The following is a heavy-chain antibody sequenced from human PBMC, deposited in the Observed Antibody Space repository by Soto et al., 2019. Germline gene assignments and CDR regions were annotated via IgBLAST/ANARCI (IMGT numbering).Heavy chain of an antibody. CDR2: IYYSGSN. J-gene: IGHJ2*01. CDR3: ARDYYYDSSGSGWYFDL. D-gene: IGHD3-22*01. CDR1: GGSISSGGYY. V-gene: IGHV4-31*03. Sequence: QVQLQESGPGLVKPSQTLSLTCTVSGGSISSGGYYWSWIRQHPGKGLEWIGYIYYSGSNYYNPSLKIRVTISVDTSKNQFSLKLSSVTAADTAVYYCARDYYYDSSGSGWYFDLWGRGTLVTVSS.